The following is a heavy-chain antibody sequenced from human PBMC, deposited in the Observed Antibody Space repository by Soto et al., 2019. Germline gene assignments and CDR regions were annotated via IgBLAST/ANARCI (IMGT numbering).Heavy chain of an antibody. CDR2: IYYSGST. V-gene: IGHV4-39*01. Sequence: PSEPLSLTCTVSGGSISSSSYYWGWIRQPPGKGLEWIGSIYYSGSTYYNPSLKSRVTISVDTSKNQFSLKLSSVTAADTAVYYCARPYCGGDCYSSGDYYYGMDVWGQGTTVTVSS. CDR1: GGSISSSSYY. D-gene: IGHD2-21*02. J-gene: IGHJ6*02. CDR3: ARPYCGGDCYSSGDYYYGMDV.